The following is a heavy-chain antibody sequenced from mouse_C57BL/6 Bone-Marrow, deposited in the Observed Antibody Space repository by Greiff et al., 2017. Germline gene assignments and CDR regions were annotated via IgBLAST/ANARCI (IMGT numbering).Heavy chain of an antibody. D-gene: IGHD1-1*01. CDR2: IDPENGDT. CDR3: TPSYYYGSSYGY. V-gene: IGHV14-4*01. Sequence: VQLQQSGAELVRPGASVKLSCTASGFNIKDDYMHWVKQRPEQGLEWIGWIDPENGDTEYASKFQGKATITADKSSNTAYLQLSSLTSEDTAVYYCTPSYYYGSSYGYWGQGTTLTVSA. J-gene: IGHJ2*01. CDR1: GFNIKDDY.